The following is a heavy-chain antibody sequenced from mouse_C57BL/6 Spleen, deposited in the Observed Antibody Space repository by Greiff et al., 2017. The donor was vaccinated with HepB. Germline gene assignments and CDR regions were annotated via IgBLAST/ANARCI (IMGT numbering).Heavy chain of an antibody. V-gene: IGHV1-82*01. D-gene: IGHD4-1*01. CDR3: ARSGTLYAMDY. J-gene: IGHJ4*01. CDR2: IYPGDGDT. Sequence: VHLVESGPELVKPGASVKISCKASGYAFSSSWMNWVKQRPGKGLEWIGRIYPGDGDTNYNGKFKGKATLTADKSSSTAYMQLSSLTSEDSAVYFCARSGTLYAMDYWGQGTSVTVSS. CDR1: GYAFSSSW.